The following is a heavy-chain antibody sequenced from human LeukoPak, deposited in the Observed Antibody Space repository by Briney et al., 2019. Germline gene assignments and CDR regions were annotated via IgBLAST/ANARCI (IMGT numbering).Heavy chain of an antibody. V-gene: IGHV4-39*07. D-gene: IGHD3-22*01. J-gene: IGHJ5*02. CDR2: IYYSGST. CDR1: GGSISSSNYY. CDR3: ARPYYYDSRIDP. Sequence: SETLSLTCTVSGGSISSSNYYWGWIRQPPGKGLEWIGSIYYSGSTYYNPSLKSRVTISVDTSKNQLSLKLSSVTAADTAVYYCARPYYYDSRIDPWGQGILVTVSS.